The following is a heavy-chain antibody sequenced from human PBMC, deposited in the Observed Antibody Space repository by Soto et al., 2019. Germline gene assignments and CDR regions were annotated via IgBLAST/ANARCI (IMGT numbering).Heavy chain of an antibody. CDR3: ARDRYCSSTSCSHYFDY. V-gene: IGHV4-30-4*01. J-gene: IGHJ4*02. Sequence: SETLSLTCTVSGGSISSGDYYWSWIRQPPGKGLEWIGYIYYSGSTYYNPSLKSRVTISVDTSKNQFSLKLSSVTAADTAVYYCARDRYCSSTSCSHYFDYWGQGTLVTVSS. D-gene: IGHD2-2*01. CDR2: IYYSGST. CDR1: GGSISSGDYY.